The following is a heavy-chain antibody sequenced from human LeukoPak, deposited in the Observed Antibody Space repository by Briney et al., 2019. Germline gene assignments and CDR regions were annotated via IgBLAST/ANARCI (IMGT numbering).Heavy chain of an antibody. Sequence: GASLKVSCKASGYTFTGYYMHWVRQAPGQGLEWMGWINPNSSGTNYAQKFHGRVTMTRDTSISTAYMELSRLRSDDTAVYYCARDQQRPYYDFWSAYYYYYMDVWGKGTTVTVSS. CDR3: ARDQQRPYYDFWSAYYYYYMDV. J-gene: IGHJ6*03. V-gene: IGHV1-2*02. CDR1: GYTFTGYY. D-gene: IGHD3-3*01. CDR2: INPNSSGT.